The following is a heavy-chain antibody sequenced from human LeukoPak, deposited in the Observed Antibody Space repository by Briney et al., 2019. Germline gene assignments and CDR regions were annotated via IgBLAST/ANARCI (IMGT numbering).Heavy chain of an antibody. CDR1: GFTFSSYG. CDR2: IWYDGSNK. V-gene: IGHV3-33*01. J-gene: IGHJ1*01. Sequence: AGGSLRLSCAASGFTFSSYGMHWVRQAPGKGLEWVAVIWYDGSNKYYADSVKGRFTISRDNSKNTLYLQMNSLRAEDTAVYYCARGVDYGDLEYFQHWGQGTLVTVSS. CDR3: ARGVDYGDLEYFQH. D-gene: IGHD4-17*01.